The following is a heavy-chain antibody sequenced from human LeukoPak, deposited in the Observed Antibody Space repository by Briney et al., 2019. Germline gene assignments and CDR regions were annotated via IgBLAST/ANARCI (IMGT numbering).Heavy chain of an antibody. CDR1: GFTFSSYS. CDR2: INSDGSST. V-gene: IGHV3-74*01. D-gene: IGHD3-10*01. CDR3: ARRRIGELGAFDI. J-gene: IGHJ3*02. Sequence: GGSLRLSCAASGFTFSSYSMHWVRQAPGEGLVWVSRINSDGSSTSYADSVKGRFTISRDNAKNTLYLQMNSLRAEDTAVYYCARRRIGELGAFDIWGQGTMVTVSS.